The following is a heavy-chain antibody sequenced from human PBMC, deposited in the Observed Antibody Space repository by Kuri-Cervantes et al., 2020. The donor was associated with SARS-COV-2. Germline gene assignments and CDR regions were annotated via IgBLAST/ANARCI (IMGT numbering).Heavy chain of an antibody. V-gene: IGHV3-30-3*01. CDR1: GFTFSRYA. CDR2: ISYDGSNK. CDR3: AKDRFGVHDF. D-gene: IGHD2-8*01. Sequence: GGSLRLSCAASGFTFSRYAMHWVRQAPGKGLEWVAVISYDGSNKDYTASGKGRFTISRDNSQNTLYLRMTSLRSEDTAMYYCAKDRFGVHDFWGQGTLVTVSS. J-gene: IGHJ4*02.